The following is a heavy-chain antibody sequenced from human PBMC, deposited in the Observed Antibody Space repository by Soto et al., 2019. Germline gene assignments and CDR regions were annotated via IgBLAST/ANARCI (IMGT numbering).Heavy chain of an antibody. D-gene: IGHD2-2*01. J-gene: IGHJ5*01. CDR3: ARDEYQLLSSVSWFDS. CDR1: GGSISDDSY. CDR2: IYHTGNT. Sequence: SETLSLTCTASGGSISDDSYWSWIRQTPGKGLEWIGYIYHTGNTYYNPSLRSRVSISVDKSKSQFSLKLISVTAADTAVYFCARDEYQLLSSVSWFDSWGQGTLVTSPQ. V-gene: IGHV4-30-4*01.